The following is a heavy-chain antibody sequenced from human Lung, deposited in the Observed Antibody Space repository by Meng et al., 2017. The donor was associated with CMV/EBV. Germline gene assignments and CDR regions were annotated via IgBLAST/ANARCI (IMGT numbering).Heavy chain of an antibody. CDR2: IWYDGSNK. Sequence: GGSXRLXCAASGFTFSSYGMHWVRQAPGKGLEWVAVIWYDGSNKYYADSVKGRFTISRDNSKNTLYLQMNSLRAEDTAVYYCAKDIVVVPAPYYYYYGMDVXGRGXTVTFSS. V-gene: IGHV3-33*06. D-gene: IGHD2-2*01. CDR1: GFTFSSYG. CDR3: AKDIVVVPAPYYYYYGMDV. J-gene: IGHJ6*02.